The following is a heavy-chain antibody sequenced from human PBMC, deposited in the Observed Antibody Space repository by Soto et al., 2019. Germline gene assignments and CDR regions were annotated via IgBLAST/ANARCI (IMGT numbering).Heavy chain of an antibody. CDR3: GRGRNGQLGLFN. CDR1: GYTFTGHY. Sequence: ALVKVSCKASGYTFTGHYIPWVRQATEQGPEWLGEIRCESGGTTDAQKFKGRVTLTRKTAITTVYMELSNLSPDDTAVYYCGRGRNGQLGLFNWGQVTMVTVTS. J-gene: IGHJ4*02. D-gene: IGHD5-18*01. V-gene: IGHV1-2*02. CDR2: IRCESGGT.